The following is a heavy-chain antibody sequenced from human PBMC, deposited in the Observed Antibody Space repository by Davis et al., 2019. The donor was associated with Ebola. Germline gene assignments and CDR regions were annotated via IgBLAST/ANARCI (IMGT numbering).Heavy chain of an antibody. Sequence: ALVKVSCKASGYTFTSYGISWVRQAPGQGFEWMGWISAYNGNTNYAQKLQGRVTMTTDTSTSTAYMELRSLRSDDTAVYYCARAGEVGATLYYYMDVWGKGTTVTVSS. CDR2: ISAYNGNT. V-gene: IGHV1-18*01. CDR1: GYTFTSYG. CDR3: ARAGEVGATLYYYMDV. J-gene: IGHJ6*03. D-gene: IGHD1-26*01.